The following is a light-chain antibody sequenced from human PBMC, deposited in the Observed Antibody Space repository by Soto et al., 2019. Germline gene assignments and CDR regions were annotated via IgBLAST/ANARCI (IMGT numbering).Light chain of an antibody. Sequence: DIQMTQFPSTLSASVGDRVTITCRASQSISSWLAWYQQKPGKAPKALIYATSTLQDGVPSRFSGNGSETEFTLTISSLQSEDIATYYCQQYNNSPLTFGGGTKVDIK. CDR2: ATS. CDR3: QQYNNSPLT. V-gene: IGKV1-5*01. J-gene: IGKJ4*01. CDR1: QSISSW.